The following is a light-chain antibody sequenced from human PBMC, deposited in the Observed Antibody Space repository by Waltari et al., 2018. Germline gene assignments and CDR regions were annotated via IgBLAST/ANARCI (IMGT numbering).Light chain of an antibody. CDR3: MQALQTPLT. Sequence: DIVMTQTPLSLPVTPGEPDSISCRSSQSLLHSNGNTYLYWYLQKPGQPPRLLIYRVSNRFSGVPDRFSGSGSGTDFTLKISRVEAEDVGVYYCMQALQTPLTFGGGTKVEIK. CDR1: QSLLHSNGNTY. J-gene: IGKJ4*01. CDR2: RVS. V-gene: IGKV2-29*02.